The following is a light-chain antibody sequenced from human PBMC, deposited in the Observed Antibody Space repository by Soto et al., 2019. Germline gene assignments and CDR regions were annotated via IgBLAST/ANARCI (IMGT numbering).Light chain of an antibody. CDR3: QQYCRSPYT. Sequence: EIVLTQSPGTLSLSPGERATLSCRASQSVGISYLAWYQQKPGQAPRLLIYGASRRATGIPDRFSGSGSGTEFILTISRLEPEDFAVYYCQQYCRSPYTFGQGTKLEIK. J-gene: IGKJ2*01. CDR2: GAS. V-gene: IGKV3-20*01. CDR1: QSVGISY.